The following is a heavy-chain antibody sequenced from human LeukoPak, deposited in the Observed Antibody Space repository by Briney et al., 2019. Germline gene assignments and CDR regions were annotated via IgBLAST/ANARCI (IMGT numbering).Heavy chain of an antibody. CDR3: ARGGGLDV. CDR1: GFTFSSYW. CDR2: INHNGNVN. Sequence: GGSLRLSCAASGFTFSSYWMNWARQAPGKGLEWVASINHNGNVNYYVDSVKGRFTISRDNAKNSLNLQMSNLRAEDTAVYFCARGGGLDVWGQGARSPSP. D-gene: IGHD3-16*01. V-gene: IGHV3-7*03. J-gene: IGHJ6*02.